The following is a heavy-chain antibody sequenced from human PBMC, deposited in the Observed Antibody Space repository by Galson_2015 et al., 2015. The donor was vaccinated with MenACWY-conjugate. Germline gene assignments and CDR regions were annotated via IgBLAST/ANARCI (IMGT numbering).Heavy chain of an antibody. CDR1: GCSISNGYY. J-gene: IGHJ4*02. CDR2: IYNTGNT. V-gene: IGHV4-38-2*01. CDR3: ARLTGYSGSFYFPY. D-gene: IGHD1-26*01. Sequence: ETLSLNCDVSGCSISNGYYWGWLRPPAGQGLEWIGIIYNTGNTYYNASLKSRVTISEDTYKNQFSLKLTSVTAADSAVYYCARLTGYSGSFYFPYWGQGTLVTVSS.